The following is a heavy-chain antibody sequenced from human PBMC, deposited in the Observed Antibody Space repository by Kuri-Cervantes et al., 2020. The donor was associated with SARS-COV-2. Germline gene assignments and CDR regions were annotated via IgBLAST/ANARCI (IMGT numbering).Heavy chain of an antibody. V-gene: IGHV3-30*18. Sequence: GGSLRLSCAASGFTFNSYGMHWVRQAPGKGLEWVALISYDGSNKFYADSVKGRFTISRDNSKNTLYLQMNSLRAEDTAVYYCAKSPIVVVPAAIAYWGQGTLVTVSS. CDR1: GFTFNSYG. CDR2: ISYDGSNK. J-gene: IGHJ4*02. D-gene: IGHD2-2*01. CDR3: AKSPIVVVPAAIAY.